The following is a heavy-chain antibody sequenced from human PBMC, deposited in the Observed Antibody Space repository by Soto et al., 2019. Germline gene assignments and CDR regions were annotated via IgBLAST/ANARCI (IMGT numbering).Heavy chain of an antibody. CDR3: ARDKITGYVFDY. Sequence: PSETLSLTCAVYGGSFSGYYWTWIRQPPGTGLEWIGEINHSGSTNYNPSLKSRVTISVDTSKNQFSLKLTSVTAADTAVYYCARDKITGYVFDYWGQGTLVTVSS. J-gene: IGHJ4*02. CDR2: INHSGST. V-gene: IGHV4-34*01. CDR1: GGSFSGYY. D-gene: IGHD3-9*01.